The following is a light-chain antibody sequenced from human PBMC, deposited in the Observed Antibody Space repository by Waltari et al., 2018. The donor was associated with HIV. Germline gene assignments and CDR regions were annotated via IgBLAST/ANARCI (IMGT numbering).Light chain of an antibody. Sequence: QAGLTQPPSVSKGMRQTATLPCTGHSNNVANPGAAWLQQHQGHPPKLLSSRDNKRPSGISERFSASRSGNTASLTITGVQPEDEADYFCATWDISLSAVVFGGGTTLTVL. CDR2: RDN. CDR3: ATWDISLSAVV. CDR1: SNNVANPG. V-gene: IGLV10-54*04. J-gene: IGLJ2*01.